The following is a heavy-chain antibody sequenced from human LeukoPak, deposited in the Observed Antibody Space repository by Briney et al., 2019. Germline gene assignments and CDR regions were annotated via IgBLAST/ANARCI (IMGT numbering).Heavy chain of an antibody. CDR3: ARAPWVVPAAPGAFDI. V-gene: IGHV3-33*01. J-gene: IGHJ3*02. CDR1: GFTFSSYG. CDR2: IWYDGSNK. Sequence: PGRSLRLSCAASGFTFSSYGMHWVRQAPGKGLEWVAVIWYDGSNKYYADSVKGRFTISRDNSKNTLYLQMNSLRAEDTAVYYCARAPWVVPAAPGAFDIWGQGTMVTVSS. D-gene: IGHD2-2*01.